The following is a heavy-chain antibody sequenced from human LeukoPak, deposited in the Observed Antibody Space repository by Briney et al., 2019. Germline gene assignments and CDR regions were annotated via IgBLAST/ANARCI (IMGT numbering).Heavy chain of an antibody. CDR2: LSGSGEST. D-gene: IGHD3-22*01. V-gene: IGHV3-23*01. CDR3: AKADGDYYDSSGSFDC. Sequence: GGSLRLSCAASGFTFSNFAVTWVRQAPGKGLEWVSTLSGSGESTFSADSVKGRFTISRDNSKNTLYLQMNSLRAEDTAVYYCAKADGDYYDSSGSFDCWGQGTLVTVSS. CDR1: GFTFSNFA. J-gene: IGHJ4*02.